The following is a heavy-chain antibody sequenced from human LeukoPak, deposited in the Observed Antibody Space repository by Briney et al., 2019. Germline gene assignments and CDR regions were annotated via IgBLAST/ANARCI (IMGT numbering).Heavy chain of an antibody. Sequence: GGSLRLSCAASGFTFSSFAMTWVRQAPGKGLEWVSSISLSSGSRNYADSVKGRFTISRDNSKNTLYLQMNSLRAEDTAVYYCAKGGHIVATITFDYWGQGTLVTVSS. CDR1: GFTFSSFA. J-gene: IGHJ4*02. V-gene: IGHV3-23*01. CDR2: ISLSSGSR. D-gene: IGHD5-12*01. CDR3: AKGGHIVATITFDY.